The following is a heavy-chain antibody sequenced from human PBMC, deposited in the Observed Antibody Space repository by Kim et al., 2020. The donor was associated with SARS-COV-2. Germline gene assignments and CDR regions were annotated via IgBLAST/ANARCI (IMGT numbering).Heavy chain of an antibody. V-gene: IGHV5-10-1*01. CDR1: GYSFTSYW. J-gene: IGHJ4*02. CDR3: ARILGDFWSGYYTVDKYYFDY. Sequence: GASLKISCKGSGYSFTSYWISWVRQMPGKGLEWMGRIDPSDSYTNYSPSFQGHVTISADKSISTAYLQWSSLKASDTAMYYCARILGDFWSGYYTVDKYYFDYWGQGTLVTVSS. CDR2: IDPSDSYT. D-gene: IGHD3-3*01.